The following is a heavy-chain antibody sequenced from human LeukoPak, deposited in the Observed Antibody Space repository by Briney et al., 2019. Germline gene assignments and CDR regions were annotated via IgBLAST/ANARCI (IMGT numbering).Heavy chain of an antibody. V-gene: IGHV4-38-2*02. CDR3: ARESERWLQYLFDY. CDR2: IYHSGST. CDR1: GYYISSGYY. D-gene: IGHD5-24*01. Sequence: SETLSLTCTVSGYYISSGYYWGWIRQPTGKGLEWIGSIYHSGSTYYNPSLKSGVTISVDTSKNQFSLKLSSVTAADTAVYYCARESERWLQYLFDYWGQGTLVTVSS. J-gene: IGHJ4*02.